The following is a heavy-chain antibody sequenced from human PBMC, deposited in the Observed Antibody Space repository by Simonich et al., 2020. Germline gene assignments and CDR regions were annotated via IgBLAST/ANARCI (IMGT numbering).Heavy chain of an antibody. D-gene: IGHD2-21*02. V-gene: IGHV4-59*08. Sequence: QVQLQESGPGLVKPSETLSLTCTVSGGSISSYYWSWIRQPPGKGLEWIGYIYYSGSTNYNPSPKSRVTISVDTSKNQFSLKLSSVTAADTAVYYCARYKFWGEVVTAIPGYWYFDLWGRGTLVTVSS. J-gene: IGHJ2*01. CDR2: IYYSGST. CDR1: GGSISSYY. CDR3: ARYKFWGEVVTAIPGYWYFDL.